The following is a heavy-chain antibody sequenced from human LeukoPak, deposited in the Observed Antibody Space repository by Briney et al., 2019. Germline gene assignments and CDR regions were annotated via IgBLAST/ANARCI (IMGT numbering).Heavy chain of an antibody. J-gene: IGHJ3*02. Sequence: GGSLRLSCAASGFTFDNYAMHWVRQVPGKGLEWVSGINWNSATIAYADSVKGRFTISRDNAKNSLYLQMNSLRVEDTALYYCAKDLVRNLDAFDIWGQGTMVTVSS. CDR3: AKDLVRNLDAFDI. CDR1: GFTFDNYA. CDR2: INWNSATI. D-gene: IGHD3-10*01. V-gene: IGHV3-9*01.